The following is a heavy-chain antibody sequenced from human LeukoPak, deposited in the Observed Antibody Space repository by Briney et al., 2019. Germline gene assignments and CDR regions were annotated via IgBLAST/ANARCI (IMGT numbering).Heavy chain of an antibody. J-gene: IGHJ4*02. Sequence: GRSLRLSCAASGFTFSSYTMHWVRQAPGKGLEWVAVISYDGSNKYYADSVKGRFTISRDNSKNTLYLQMNSLRAEDTAVYYCARSTPYDSSGYYALDYWGQGTLVTVSS. V-gene: IGHV3-30*01. CDR1: GFTFSSYT. CDR2: ISYDGSNK. CDR3: ARSTPYDSSGYYALDY. D-gene: IGHD3-22*01.